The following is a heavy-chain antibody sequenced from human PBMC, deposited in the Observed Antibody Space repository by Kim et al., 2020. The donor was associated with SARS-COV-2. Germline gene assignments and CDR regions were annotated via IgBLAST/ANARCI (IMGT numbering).Heavy chain of an antibody. Sequence: SETLSLTCTVSGYSISSGYYWGWIRQPPGKGLEWIGSIYHSGSTYYNPSLKSRVTISVDTSKNQFSLKLSSVTAADTAVYYCARDIAVAAPYFDYWGQGT. CDR1: GYSISSGYY. CDR2: IYHSGST. V-gene: IGHV4-38-2*02. J-gene: IGHJ4*02. CDR3: ARDIAVAAPYFDY. D-gene: IGHD6-19*01.